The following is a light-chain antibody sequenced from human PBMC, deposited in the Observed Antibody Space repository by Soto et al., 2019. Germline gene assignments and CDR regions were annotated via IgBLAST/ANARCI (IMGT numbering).Light chain of an antibody. Sequence: QSVLTQPPSVSGAPGQTVTISCTGSSSNIGARYEVHWYQQLPGTAPKLLIYEDIKRPSGIPDRFSGSKSGASASLAITGLLSEDEAEYYCQSYDSSLSGVVFGGGTKL. CDR1: SSNIGARYE. CDR3: QSYDSSLSGVV. V-gene: IGLV1-40*01. J-gene: IGLJ2*01. CDR2: EDI.